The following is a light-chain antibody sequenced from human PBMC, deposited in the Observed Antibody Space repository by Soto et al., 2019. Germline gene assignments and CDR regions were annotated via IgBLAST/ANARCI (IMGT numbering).Light chain of an antibody. V-gene: IGKV3-15*01. Sequence: EIVMTQSPATLSVSPGERATLSCRASQSVSSNLARYEQKHGQAPRLLIYGTSTRATGIPARFSGSGSGTEFTHTISSLQSEDFAVYYCEQYNNWPPITFGQGTRREIK. CDR1: QSVSSN. CDR2: GTS. CDR3: EQYNNWPPIT. J-gene: IGKJ5*01.